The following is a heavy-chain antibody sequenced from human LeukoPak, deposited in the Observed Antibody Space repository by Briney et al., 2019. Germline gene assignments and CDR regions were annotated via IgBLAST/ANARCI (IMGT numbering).Heavy chain of an antibody. D-gene: IGHD3-9*01. V-gene: IGHV3-23*01. J-gene: IGHJ6*03. CDR3: ASRKTYYDILTGYYYMDV. CDR2: ISGSGGST. Sequence: GGSLRLSCAASGFTFSSYAMSWVRQAPGKGLEWVSAISGSGGSTYYADSVKGRFTISRDNSKNTLYLQMNSLRAEDTAVYYCASRKTYYDILTGYYYMDVWGKGTTVTVSS. CDR1: GFTFSSYA.